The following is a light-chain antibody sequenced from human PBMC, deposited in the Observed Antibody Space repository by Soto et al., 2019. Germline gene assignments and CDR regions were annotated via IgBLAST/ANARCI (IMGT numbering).Light chain of an antibody. CDR3: QQHHSLPLT. J-gene: IGKJ4*01. CDR2: DAS. CDR1: QNIRNH. V-gene: IGKV1-33*01. Sequence: IQMTQSPSSLSASVGDRVTITCQASQNIRNHLSWNQQKPGKAPKLLIYDASNLETGVPSGFSGRGSGTDFTFTISSLQPENVATYYCQQHHSLPLTFGGGTKVEIK.